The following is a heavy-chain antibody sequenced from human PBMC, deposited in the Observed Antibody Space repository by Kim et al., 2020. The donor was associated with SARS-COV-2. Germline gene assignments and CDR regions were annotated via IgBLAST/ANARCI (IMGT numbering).Heavy chain of an antibody. CDR3: AKDLEYSSSSNAFDI. D-gene: IGHD6-6*01. V-gene: IGHV3-30*18. J-gene: IGHJ3*02. CDR1: GFTFSSYG. CDR2: ISYDGSNK. Sequence: GGSLRLSCAASGFTFSSYGMHWVRQAPGKGLEWVAVISYDGSNKYYADSVKGRFTISRDNSKNTLYLQMNSLRAEDTAVYYCAKDLEYSSSSNAFDIWG.